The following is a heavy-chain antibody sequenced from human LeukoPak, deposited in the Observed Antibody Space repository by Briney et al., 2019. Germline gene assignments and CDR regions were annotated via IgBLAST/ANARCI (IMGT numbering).Heavy chain of an antibody. Sequence: GGSLRLSCAASGFTLSTYSMDWARQAPGKGLEWVSKISGSRTTFYAASVKGRFTISRDNANNSLYLQMNSLRDEDTAIYYYATARDHGYWGQGTLVTVSS. J-gene: IGHJ4*02. CDR1: GFTLSTYS. CDR3: ATARDHGY. V-gene: IGHV3-48*02. D-gene: IGHD5-24*01. CDR2: ISGSRTT.